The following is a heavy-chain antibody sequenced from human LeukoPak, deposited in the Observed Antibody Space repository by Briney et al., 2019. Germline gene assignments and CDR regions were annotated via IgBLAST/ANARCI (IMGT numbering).Heavy chain of an antibody. Sequence: GGSLRLSCAASGFTFSNYAISWVRQAPGKGLEWVSAISGSGGSTYYADSVKGRFTISRDNSKNTLYLQMNSLRAEDTAVYYCAKVIHRGYYYDSSAVGSFDYWGQGTLVTVSS. D-gene: IGHD3-22*01. J-gene: IGHJ4*02. CDR2: ISGSGGST. CDR3: AKVIHRGYYYDSSAVGSFDY. V-gene: IGHV3-23*01. CDR1: GFTFSNYA.